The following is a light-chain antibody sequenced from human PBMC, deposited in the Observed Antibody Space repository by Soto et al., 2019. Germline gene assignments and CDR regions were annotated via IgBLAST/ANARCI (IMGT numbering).Light chain of an antibody. J-gene: IGKJ1*01. CDR3: QQYNNWPQT. Sequence: ETVLTQSPGTLSLSPGERATLSCRASQSISSSYLAWYQQKPGQAPRLLIYGTSSRATGIPARFSGGGSGTEFTLTISSLQSEDFAEYHCQQYNNWPQTFGQGTKVDIK. V-gene: IGKV3-20*01. CDR2: GTS. CDR1: QSISSSY.